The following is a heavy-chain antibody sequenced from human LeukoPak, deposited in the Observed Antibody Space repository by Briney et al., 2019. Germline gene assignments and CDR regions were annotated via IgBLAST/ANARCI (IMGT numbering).Heavy chain of an antibody. Sequence: GGSLRLSCAASGFTFNTYAMHWVRQAPGKGLEWVAVISYDGSNKYYADSVKGRFTISRDDSKNTLYLQMNSLKPEDTAVYYCARSGYSSGWYGWYFHYWGQGTLVTVSS. CDR2: ISYDGSNK. D-gene: IGHD6-19*01. J-gene: IGHJ4*02. V-gene: IGHV3-30-3*01. CDR3: ARSGYSSGWYGWYFHY. CDR1: GFTFNTYA.